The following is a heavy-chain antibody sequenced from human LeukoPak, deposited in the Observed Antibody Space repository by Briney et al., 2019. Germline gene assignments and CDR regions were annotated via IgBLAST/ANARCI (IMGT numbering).Heavy chain of an antibody. J-gene: IGHJ5*02. CDR3: ASIAAATWFDP. CDR1: GYSISSGYY. Sequence: PSETLSLTCTVSGYSISSGYYWGWIRQPPGKGLEWIGSIYHSGSTYYNPSLKSRVTISVDTSKNQFSLKLSSVTAADTAVYYCASIAAATWFDPWGQGTLVTVSS. D-gene: IGHD6-13*01. V-gene: IGHV4-38-2*02. CDR2: IYHSGST.